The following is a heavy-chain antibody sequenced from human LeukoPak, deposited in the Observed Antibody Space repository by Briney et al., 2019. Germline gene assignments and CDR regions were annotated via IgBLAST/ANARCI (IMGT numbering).Heavy chain of an antibody. CDR1: GFTSGDYP. Sequence: PGESLRLSCTASGFTSGDYPIHWVRQAPGKGLEWVAVIANDGSRKYYADSVKGRFTISRDNSQNTLYLQMDSLGTEDTAIYYCTRGRWLERGDYFDYWGQGTLVTVSS. D-gene: IGHD6-19*01. CDR3: TRGRWLERGDYFDY. V-gene: IGHV3-30*04. J-gene: IGHJ4*02. CDR2: IANDGSRK.